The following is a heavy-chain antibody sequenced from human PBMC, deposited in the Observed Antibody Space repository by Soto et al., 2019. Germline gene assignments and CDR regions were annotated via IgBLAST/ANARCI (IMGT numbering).Heavy chain of an antibody. D-gene: IGHD1-26*01. CDR2: INPSGGST. CDR1: QYTFTSYY. V-gene: IGHV1-46*01. J-gene: IGHJ4*02. CDR3: ARDRGTGSYYGYYFDY. Sequence: ASVKVSFKASQYTFTSYYMHCVRQAPGQGLEWMGIINPSGGSTSYAQKFQGRVTMTRDTSTSTVYMELSSLRSEDTAVYYCARDRGTGSYYGYYFDYWGQGTLVTVSS.